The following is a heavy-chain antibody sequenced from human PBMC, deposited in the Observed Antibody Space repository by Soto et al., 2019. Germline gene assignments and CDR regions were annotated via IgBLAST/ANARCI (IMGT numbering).Heavy chain of an antibody. Sequence: GSLRLSCAASGLTFSSYGMHWVRQAPGKELEWVAVIWYDGSNKYYADSVKGRFTISRDNSKNTLYLQMNSLRAEDTAAYYCGRDYPPGSRSVLRYCVWLLPRLTKGWGEGTLVTVCS. CDR1: GLTFSSYG. V-gene: IGHV3-33*01. CDR3: GRDYPPGSRSVLRYCVWLLPRLTKG. D-gene: IGHD3-9*01. CDR2: IWYDGSNK. J-gene: IGHJ4*02.